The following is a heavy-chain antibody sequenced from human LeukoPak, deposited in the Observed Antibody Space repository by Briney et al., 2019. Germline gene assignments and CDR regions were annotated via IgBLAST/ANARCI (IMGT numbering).Heavy chain of an antibody. CDR2: ISPSGGST. CDR3: ARDWKYYYDSSGYYYRFGFDY. D-gene: IGHD3-22*01. J-gene: IGHJ4*02. Sequence: ASVKVSCKAFGYTFTSNYMHWVRQAPGQGPEWMGVISPSGGSTTYAQKFQGRVTLTRDMSTSTDYLELSSLRSEDTAVYYCARDWKYYYDSSGYYYRFGFDYWGQGTLVTASS. V-gene: IGHV1-46*01. CDR1: GYTFTSNY.